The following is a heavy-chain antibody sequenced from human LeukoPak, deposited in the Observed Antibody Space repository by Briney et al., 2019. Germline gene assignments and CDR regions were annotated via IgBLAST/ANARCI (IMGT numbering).Heavy chain of an antibody. D-gene: IGHD6-19*01. V-gene: IGHV3-21*04. CDR2: ISSSSSYI. J-gene: IGHJ4*02. Sequence: GGSLRLSCAASGFTFSSYSMNWVRQAPGKGLEWVSSISSSSSYIYYADSVKGRFTISRDNAKNSLYLRMNSLRAEDTAVYFCAKDTPLTTYTSGWSSNSFDYWGQGTLVAVSS. CDR3: AKDTPLTTYTSGWSSNSFDY. CDR1: GFTFSSYS.